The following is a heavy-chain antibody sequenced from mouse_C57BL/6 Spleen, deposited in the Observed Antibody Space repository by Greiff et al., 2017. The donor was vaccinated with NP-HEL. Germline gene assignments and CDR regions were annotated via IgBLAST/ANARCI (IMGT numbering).Heavy chain of an antibody. Sequence: EVNVVESGGGLVKPGGSLKLSCAASGFTFSSYAMSWVRQTPEKRLEWVATISDGGSYTYYPDNVKGRFTISRDNAKNNLYLQMSHLKSEDTAMYYCARVSVRRWFAYWGQGTLVTVSA. CDR3: ARVSVRRWFAY. D-gene: IGHD2-14*01. V-gene: IGHV5-4*03. J-gene: IGHJ3*01. CDR2: ISDGGSYT. CDR1: GFTFSSYA.